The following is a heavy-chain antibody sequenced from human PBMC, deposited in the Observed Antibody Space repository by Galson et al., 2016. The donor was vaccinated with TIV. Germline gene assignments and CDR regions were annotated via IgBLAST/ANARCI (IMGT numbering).Heavy chain of an antibody. CDR3: AKDPYIYGLYLDH. CDR2: IIPIFGTT. V-gene: IGHV1-69*13. CDR1: GGLVSNYA. J-gene: IGHJ4*02. Sequence: SVKVSCKASGGLVSNYAISWVRQAPGQGLEWMGGIIPIFGTTKYAQKFQGRVTITADESTRIVNMELSSMRSEDTAVYYCAKDPYIYGLYLDHWGQGTLVTVFS. D-gene: IGHD5-18*01.